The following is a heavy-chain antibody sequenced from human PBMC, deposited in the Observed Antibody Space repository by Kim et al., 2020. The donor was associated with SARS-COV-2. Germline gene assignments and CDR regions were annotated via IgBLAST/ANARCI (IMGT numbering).Heavy chain of an antibody. Sequence: ASVKVSCKASGYTFTSYAFHWVRQAPGQRLEWMGWIDADNGNTKYSQKFQGRVTISRDTSASTSYMELNNLRSKDTAVYYCARNEDYWGQGTLVTVSS. V-gene: IGHV1-3*01. CDR1: GYTFTSYA. J-gene: IGHJ4*02. CDR2: IDADNGNT. CDR3: ARNEDY.